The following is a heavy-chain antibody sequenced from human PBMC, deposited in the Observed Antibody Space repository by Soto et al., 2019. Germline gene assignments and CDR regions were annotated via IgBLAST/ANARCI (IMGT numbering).Heavy chain of an antibody. J-gene: IGHJ6*03. CDR1: GFTFDDYA. CDR2: ISWNSGSI. V-gene: IGHV3-9*01. D-gene: IGHD2-8*02. Sequence: EVQLVESGGGLVQPGRSLRLSCAASGFTFDDYAMHWVRQAPGKGLEWVSGISWNSGSIGYADSVKGRFTISRDNAKNSLDLQKNSLRAEHTALYYYAKGPSTGQYYYYMDVWGKGTTVTVSS. CDR3: AKGPSTGQYYYYMDV.